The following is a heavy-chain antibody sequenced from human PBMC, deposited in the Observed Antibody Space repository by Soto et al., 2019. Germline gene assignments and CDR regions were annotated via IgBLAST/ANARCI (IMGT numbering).Heavy chain of an antibody. CDR2: IYYSGST. V-gene: IGHV4-59*08. D-gene: IGHD6-13*01. CDR1: GGSISSYY. J-gene: IGHJ5*02. CDR3: ARAKAPLYSSSWYWFDP. Sequence: SETLSLTCTASGGSISSYYWSWIRQPPGKGLEWIGYIYYSGSTNYNPSLKSRVTISVDTSKNQFSLKLSSVTAADTAVYYCARAKAPLYSSSWYWFDPWGQGTLVTVSS.